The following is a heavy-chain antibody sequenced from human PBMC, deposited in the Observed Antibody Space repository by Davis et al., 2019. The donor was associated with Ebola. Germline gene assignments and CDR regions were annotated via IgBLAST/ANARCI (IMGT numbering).Heavy chain of an antibody. V-gene: IGHV3-48*03. CDR3: AKDSGWQMSP. Sequence: GESLKISCAASGFIFSSYEMTWVRQAPGGGLEWISYIGPSGTDIAYADSVRGRFTISRDNAKNSVFLQISSLRAEDTAVYYCAKDSGWQMSPWGRGTQVTVSS. CDR2: IGPSGTDI. D-gene: IGHD6-19*01. J-gene: IGHJ5*02. CDR1: GFIFSSYE.